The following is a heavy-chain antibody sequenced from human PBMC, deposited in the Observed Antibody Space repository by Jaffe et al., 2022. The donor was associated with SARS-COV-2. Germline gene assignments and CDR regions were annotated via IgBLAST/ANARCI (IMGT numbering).Heavy chain of an antibody. CDR2: VNTNGGST. Sequence: EVQLVESGGGLVQPGGSLRLSCSASGFPFSTYSMHWVRQAPGKGLEYVSTVNTNGGSTYYADSVKDRFTISRDNSKNTLYLQMSSLRTEDTAVYYCVNIYIRVVYWGPGTLVTVAS. CDR3: VNIYIRVVY. CDR1: GFPFSTYS. D-gene: IGHD2-2*01. V-gene: IGHV3-64D*09. J-gene: IGHJ4*02.